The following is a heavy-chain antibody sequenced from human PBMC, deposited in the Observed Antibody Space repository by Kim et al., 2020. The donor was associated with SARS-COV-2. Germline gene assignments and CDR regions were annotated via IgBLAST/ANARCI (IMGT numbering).Heavy chain of an antibody. V-gene: IGHV1-18*01. Sequence: YAQKLKGRVTMTIDTSTSTAYMELRSLRSDDTAVYYCARAGAAAAGTEPYWGQGTLVTVSS. CDR3: ARAGAAAAGTEPY. J-gene: IGHJ4*02. D-gene: IGHD6-13*01.